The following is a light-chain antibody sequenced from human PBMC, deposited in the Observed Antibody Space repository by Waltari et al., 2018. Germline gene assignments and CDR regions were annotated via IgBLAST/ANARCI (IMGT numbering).Light chain of an antibody. V-gene: IGKV1-NL1*01. CDR1: QGISNS. CDR2: AAS. Sequence: DIQITKSTSSLSASVGDRVTITCRASQGISNSLAWYQQKPGKDPKLLLYAASRLESGVPSRFSGGGSGTDYTLTISSLQPEDFATYYCQQYYSPSYTFGQGTKLEIK. CDR3: QQYYSPSYT. J-gene: IGKJ2*01.